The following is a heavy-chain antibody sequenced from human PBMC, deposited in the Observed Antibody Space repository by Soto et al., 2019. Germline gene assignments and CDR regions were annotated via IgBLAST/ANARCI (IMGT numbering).Heavy chain of an antibody. D-gene: IGHD2-15*01. CDR1: GGTFSSYT. CDR2: IITILGIA. V-gene: IGHV1-69*02. J-gene: IGHJ4*02. Sequence: QVQLVQSGAEVKKPGSSVKVSCKASGGTFSSYTISWVRQAPGQGLEWKGRIITILGIANYAQKFQGRVTITADKSTSTAYMELSSLRSEDTAVYYCARGYCSGGSCFRGVFDYWGQGTLVTVSS. CDR3: ARGYCSGGSCFRGVFDY.